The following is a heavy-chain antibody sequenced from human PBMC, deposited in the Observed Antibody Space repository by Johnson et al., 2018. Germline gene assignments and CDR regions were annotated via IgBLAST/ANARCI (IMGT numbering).Heavy chain of an antibody. CDR3: ARPMGSCSGGSCYLDY. CDR1: GYSFSDYW. Sequence: VELVESGAAVTEPGESLWISCQGSGYSFSDYWIGWVRQMPGKGLEWMGLIYAGDSDTLYHPSFEGQFTISVDKFVSTAYLQWNSLQASDSAMYYCARPMGSCSGGSCYLDYWGQGTLVTVSS. V-gene: IGHV5-51*01. CDR2: IYAGDSDT. J-gene: IGHJ4*02. D-gene: IGHD2-15*01.